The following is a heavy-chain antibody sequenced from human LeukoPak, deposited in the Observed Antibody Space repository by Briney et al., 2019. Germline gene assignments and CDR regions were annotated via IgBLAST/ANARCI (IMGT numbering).Heavy chain of an antibody. Sequence: SSETLSLTCAVYGGSFSGYYWSWIRQPPGKGLEWIGEINHSGSTNYNPSLKSRVTISVDTSKNQFSLKLSSVTAADTAVYYCARDGKGYYDSSGYYLDGMDVWGQGTTVTVSS. CDR1: GGSFSGYY. CDR2: INHSGST. J-gene: IGHJ6*02. V-gene: IGHV4-34*01. D-gene: IGHD3-22*01. CDR3: ARDGKGYYDSSGYYLDGMDV.